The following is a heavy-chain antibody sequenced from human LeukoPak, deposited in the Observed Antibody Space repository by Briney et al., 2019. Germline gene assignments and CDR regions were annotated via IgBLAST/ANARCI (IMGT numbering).Heavy chain of an antibody. CDR2: ISYDGSNK. J-gene: IGHJ5*02. CDR3: ARDTYSSSWLNWFDP. CDR1: GFTFSSYA. Sequence: PGGSLRLSCAASGFTFSSYAMHRVRQAPGKGLEWVAVISYDGSNKYYADSVKGRFTISRDNSKNTLYLQMNSLRAEDTAVYYCARDTYSSSWLNWFDPWGQGTLVTVSS. V-gene: IGHV3-30-3*01. D-gene: IGHD6-13*01.